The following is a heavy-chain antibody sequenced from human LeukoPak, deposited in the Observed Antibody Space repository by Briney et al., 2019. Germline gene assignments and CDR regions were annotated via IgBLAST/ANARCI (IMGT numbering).Heavy chain of an antibody. J-gene: IGHJ3*02. CDR2: ISVYNGNT. D-gene: IGHD3-22*01. CDR1: GYTFTSYG. CDR3: ARAYRTYYYDSSGYYYSSLDAFDI. V-gene: IGHV1-18*01. Sequence: ASVKVSCKASGYTFTSYGISWVRQAPGQGLEWMGWISVYNGNTNYAQKLQGRVTMTTDTSTSTAYMELRSLRSDDTAVYYCARAYRTYYYDSSGYYYSSLDAFDIWGQGTMVTVPS.